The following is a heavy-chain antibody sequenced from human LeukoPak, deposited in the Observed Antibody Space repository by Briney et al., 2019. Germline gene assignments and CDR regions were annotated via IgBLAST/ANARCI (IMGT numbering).Heavy chain of an antibody. CDR1: GYTFTSYG. CDR3: ARDYYGSVGYYGAGYSYGMDV. D-gene: IGHD3-22*01. V-gene: IGHV1-69*13. Sequence: ASVKVSCKASGYTFTSYGISWVRQAPGQGLEWMGGIIPIFATTNYARKFQGRVTITADESTSTAYMELSSLRSEDTAVYYCARDYYGSVGYYGAGYSYGMDVWGQGTTITVSS. CDR2: IIPIFATT. J-gene: IGHJ6*02.